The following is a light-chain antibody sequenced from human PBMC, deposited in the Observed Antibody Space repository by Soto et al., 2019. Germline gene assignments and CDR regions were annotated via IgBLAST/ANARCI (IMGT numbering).Light chain of an antibody. CDR3: QQYNNWPPWT. J-gene: IGKJ1*01. V-gene: IGKV3-15*01. CDR1: QSVTNN. Sequence: EIVMTQSPATLSVSPGERATRSCRASQSVTNNLAWYQQKPGQAPRLLIYGASIRATGIPARFSDSGSGTEFTLTISSLQSQDSAVYYCQQYNNWPPWTVGQGTKVDIK. CDR2: GAS.